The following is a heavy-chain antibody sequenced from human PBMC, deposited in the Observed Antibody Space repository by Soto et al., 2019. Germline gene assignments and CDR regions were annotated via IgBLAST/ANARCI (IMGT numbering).Heavy chain of an antibody. Sequence: SQTLSLTCVISGDSVSSNSAAWNWIRQSPSRGLEWLGRTYYRSKWYNDYAVSVKSRITINPDTSKNQFSLQLNSVTPEDTAVYYCARDLRFGELSYGWFDPWGQGTLVTVSS. CDR2: TYYRSKWYN. CDR1: GDSVSSNSAA. CDR3: ARDLRFGELSYGWFDP. J-gene: IGHJ5*02. V-gene: IGHV6-1*01. D-gene: IGHD3-10*01.